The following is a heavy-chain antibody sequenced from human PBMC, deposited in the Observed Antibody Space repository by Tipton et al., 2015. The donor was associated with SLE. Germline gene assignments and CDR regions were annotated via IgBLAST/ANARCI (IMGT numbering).Heavy chain of an antibody. Sequence: TLSLTCAVYGESFSGYSWSWIRQPPGKGLVWIGEINHTGNSNYNPSLKSRVTISVDRSKNQFSLKLSSVTAADTAVYYCARGGSVPGTRHWFDPWGQGTLVTVSS. V-gene: IGHV4-34*01. J-gene: IGHJ5*02. CDR2: INHTGNS. D-gene: IGHD6-19*01. CDR3: ARGGSVPGTRHWFDP. CDR1: GESFSGYS.